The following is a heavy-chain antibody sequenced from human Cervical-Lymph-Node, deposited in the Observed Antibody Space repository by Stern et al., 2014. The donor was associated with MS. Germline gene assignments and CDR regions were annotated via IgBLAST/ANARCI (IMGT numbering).Heavy chain of an antibody. CDR1: GGTFSTYS. V-gene: IGHV1-69*06. J-gene: IGHJ4*02. CDR3: ARYRGTFYFDN. CDR2: IILIFGTV. Sequence: QVQLGQSGAEVKRPGSSVRVACKASGGTFSTYSISWLRQAPGQGLEWMGGIILIFGTVNYAQKFQGRVTMSADKSTSTAYLDLTSLRSEDTAMYYCARYRGTFYFDNWGQGTLVTVSS. D-gene: IGHD1-1*01.